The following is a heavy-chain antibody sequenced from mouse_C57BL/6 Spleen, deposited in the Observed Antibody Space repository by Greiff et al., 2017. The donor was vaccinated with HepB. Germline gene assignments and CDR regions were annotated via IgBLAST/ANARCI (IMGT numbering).Heavy chain of an antibody. J-gene: IGHJ3*01. CDR3: ARSIYYGNWFAY. V-gene: IGHV1-55*01. Sequence: VQLQQPGAELVKPGASVKMSCKASGYTFTSYWITWVKQRPGQGLEWIGDIYPGSGSTNYNEKFKSKATLTVDTSSSTAYMQLSSLTSEDSVVYYCARSIYYGNWFAYWGQGTLVTVSA. CDR2: IYPGSGST. CDR1: GYTFTSYW. D-gene: IGHD2-1*01.